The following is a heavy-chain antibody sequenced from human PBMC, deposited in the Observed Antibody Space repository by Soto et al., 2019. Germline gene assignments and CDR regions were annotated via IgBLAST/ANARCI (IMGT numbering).Heavy chain of an antibody. CDR1: GYSFTSYW. D-gene: IGHD5-18*01. J-gene: IGHJ4*02. Sequence: EVQLVQSGAEVKKPGESLRISCKGSGYSFTSYWISWVRQMPGKGLEWMGRIDPSDSYTNYSPSFQGHVTISADKSISTAYLQWSSLKASDTAMYYCARTPSGYSYGLNKYDYWGQGTLVTVSS. V-gene: IGHV5-10-1*03. CDR2: IDPSDSYT. CDR3: ARTPSGYSYGLNKYDY.